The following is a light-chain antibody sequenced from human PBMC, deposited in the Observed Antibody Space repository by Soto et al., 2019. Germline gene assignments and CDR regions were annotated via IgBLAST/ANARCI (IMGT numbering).Light chain of an antibody. CDR2: GAS. V-gene: IGKV3-20*01. CDR1: QSVSTR. J-gene: IGKJ1*01. Sequence: ELVLTQSPGTLSLSPGERATFSCRASQSVSTRLAWYQHKPGQAPRLLIYGASSRATGIPDRFSGSGSGTDFRLTISRLEPEDFAVFYCQQYGSSPWTFGQGTKVDIK. CDR3: QQYGSSPWT.